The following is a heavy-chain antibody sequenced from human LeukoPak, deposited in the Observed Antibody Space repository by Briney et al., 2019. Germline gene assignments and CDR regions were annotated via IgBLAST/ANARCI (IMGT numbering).Heavy chain of an antibody. Sequence: SETLSLTCTVSGGSISSGGYYWSWIRQHPGKGLEWIGYIYCSGSTYYNPSLKSRVTISVDTSKNQFSLKLSSVTAADTAVYYCARKGPYGPFDYWGQGTLVTVSS. CDR3: ARKGPYGPFDY. D-gene: IGHD3-10*01. CDR2: IYCSGST. V-gene: IGHV4-31*03. CDR1: GGSISSGGYY. J-gene: IGHJ4*02.